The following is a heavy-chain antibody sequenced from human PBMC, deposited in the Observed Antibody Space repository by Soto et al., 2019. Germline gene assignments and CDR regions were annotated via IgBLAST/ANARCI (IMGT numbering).Heavy chain of an antibody. Sequence: ASVNVSCKASGYTFTSYGISWVRQAPGRGLEWMGWISAYNGNTNYAQKLQGRVTMTTDTSTSTAYMELRSLRSDDTAVYYCARVGGCSGGSCYSLDYYYGMDIGGQMNTVT. V-gene: IGHV1-18*01. D-gene: IGHD2-15*01. J-gene: IGHJ6*02. CDR1: GYTFTSYG. CDR3: ARVGGCSGGSCYSLDYYYGMDI. CDR2: ISAYNGNT.